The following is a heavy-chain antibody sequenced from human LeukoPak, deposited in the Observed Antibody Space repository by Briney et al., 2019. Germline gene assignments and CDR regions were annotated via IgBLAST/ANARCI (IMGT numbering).Heavy chain of an antibody. V-gene: IGHV4-39*07. J-gene: IGHJ6*03. Sequence: SETLSLTCTVSGGSISSYYWGWIRQPPGKGLEWIGSIYYSGSTYYNPSLKSRVTISVDTSKNQFSLKLSSVTAADTAVYYCASLLGYCSGGSCYRYYYYMDVWGKGTTVTVSS. CDR2: IYYSGST. D-gene: IGHD2-15*01. CDR1: GGSISSYY. CDR3: ASLLGYCSGGSCYRYYYYMDV.